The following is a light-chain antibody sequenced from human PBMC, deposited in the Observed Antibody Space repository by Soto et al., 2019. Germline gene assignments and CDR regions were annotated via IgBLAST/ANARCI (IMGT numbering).Light chain of an antibody. CDR3: CSYAGSSTFAV. CDR1: SSDVGSYNL. J-gene: IGLJ2*01. CDR2: EGS. V-gene: IGLV2-23*03. Sequence: QSVLTQPASVSGSPGQSITISCTGTSSDVGSYNLVSWYQQHPGKAPKLMIYEGSKRPSGVSNRFSGSKSGNTAPLTISGLQAEDEADYYCCSYAGSSTFAVFGGGTKLTVL.